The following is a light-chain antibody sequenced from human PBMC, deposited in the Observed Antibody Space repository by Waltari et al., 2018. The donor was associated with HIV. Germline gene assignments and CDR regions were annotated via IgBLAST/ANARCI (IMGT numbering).Light chain of an antibody. CDR3: MQALEIPLT. Sequence: DIVMTQPPFFLPVSPGEPASISCRSSQSLLHNNGYNYLNWYMQRPGQSPQLLIYLASHRASGVPDRFSGSGSGTDFTLHIKKVEADDVGLYFCMQALEIPLTFGGGTKVEI. CDR2: LAS. CDR1: QSLLHNNGYNY. J-gene: IGKJ4*01. V-gene: IGKV2-28*01.